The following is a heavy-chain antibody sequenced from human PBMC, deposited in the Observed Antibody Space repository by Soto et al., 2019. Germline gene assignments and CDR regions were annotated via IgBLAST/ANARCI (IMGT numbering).Heavy chain of an antibody. D-gene: IGHD2-15*01. CDR1: GYSISSGYY. Sequence: SETLSLTCAVSGYSISSGYYWGWIRQPPGKGLEWIGSIYHSGSTYYNPSLKSRVTISVDTSKNQFSLKLSSVTAADTAVYYCARLVVVVVAAIDEAPYNCFDSWGQGTLVTVSS. CDR3: ARLVVVVVAAIDEAPYNCFDS. J-gene: IGHJ5*01. CDR2: IYHSGST. V-gene: IGHV4-38-2*01.